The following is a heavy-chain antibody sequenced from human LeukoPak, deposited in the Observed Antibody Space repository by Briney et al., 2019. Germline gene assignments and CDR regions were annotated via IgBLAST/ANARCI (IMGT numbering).Heavy chain of an antibody. D-gene: IGHD6-13*01. CDR3: VKGRISEDGLDF. Sequence: GGSLGLSCAASGFTFSSYDMHGVRQATGKGLEGVSAIGNAEDTYYPGSVKGRFTISRENAKNSLYLKMYGLRAEDTAVYYCVKGRISEDGLDFWGEGTLVTVSS. V-gene: IGHV3-13*01. J-gene: IGHJ4*02. CDR2: IGNAEDT. CDR1: GFTFSSYD.